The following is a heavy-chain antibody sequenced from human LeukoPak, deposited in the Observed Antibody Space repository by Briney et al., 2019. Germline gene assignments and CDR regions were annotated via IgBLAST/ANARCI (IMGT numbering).Heavy chain of an antibody. CDR2: IIPIFGTA. CDR3: ARDGFTVTYFDY. D-gene: IGHD4-17*01. CDR1: GGTFSSYA. Sequence: SVKVSCKASGGTFSSYAISWVRQAPGQGLEWMGGIIPIFGTANYAQKFQGRVTITADESTSTAYMELSSLRSDDTAVYYCARDGFTVTYFDYWGQGTLVTVSS. J-gene: IGHJ4*02. V-gene: IGHV1-69*13.